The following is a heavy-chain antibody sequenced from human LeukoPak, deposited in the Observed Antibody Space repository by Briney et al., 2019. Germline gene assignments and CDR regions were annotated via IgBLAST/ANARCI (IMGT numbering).Heavy chain of an antibody. CDR2: IYYSGST. Sequence: SETLSLTCTVSGGSISSSTYYWGWIRQPPGKGLEWIGSIYYSGSTYYNPSLKSRVTISVDTSKNQFSLKLSSVTAADTAVYYCARGYCSSTSCYTMDVWGKGTTVTISS. D-gene: IGHD2-2*02. V-gene: IGHV4-39*01. CDR1: GGSISSSTYY. CDR3: ARGYCSSTSCYTMDV. J-gene: IGHJ6*04.